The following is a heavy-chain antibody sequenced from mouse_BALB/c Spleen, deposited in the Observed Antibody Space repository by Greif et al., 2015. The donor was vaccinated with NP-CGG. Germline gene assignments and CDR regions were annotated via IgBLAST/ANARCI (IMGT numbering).Heavy chain of an antibody. CDR1: GFTFSDYY. V-gene: IGHV5-4*02. CDR3: ARDYFGY. J-gene: IGHJ2*01. CDR2: ISDGGSYT. Sequence: EVKVVESGGGLVKPGGSLKLSCAASGFTFSDYYMYWVRQTPEKRLEWVATISDGGSYTYYPDSVKGRFTISRDNAKNNLYLQMSSLKSEDTAMYYCARDYFGYWGQGTTLTVSS.